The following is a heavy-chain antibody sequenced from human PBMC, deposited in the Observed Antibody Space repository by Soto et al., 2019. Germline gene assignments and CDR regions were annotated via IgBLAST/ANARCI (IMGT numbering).Heavy chain of an antibody. J-gene: IGHJ6*02. V-gene: IGHV3-30*18. CDR1: GFTLSDHA. CDR3: AKDSGSGSHFNPRNPYFYTGMDV. D-gene: IGHD3-10*01. CDR2: TSDDGTNV. Sequence: QVQLVESGGGVVLPGRSLRLSCVTSGFTLSDHAMHWVRQSPGKAPEWVALTSDDGTNVYYADSVKGRFTISRDNSKRTIYLQMSSLGREDTALYYCAKDSGSGSHFNPRNPYFYTGMDVWSQGTRVTVAS.